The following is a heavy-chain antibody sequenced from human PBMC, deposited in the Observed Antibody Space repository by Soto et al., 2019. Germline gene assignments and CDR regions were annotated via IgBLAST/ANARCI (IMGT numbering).Heavy chain of an antibody. CDR2: IIPILGIP. CDR3: VRNSLTGNYYFDY. D-gene: IGHD3-9*01. CDR1: GGTFSSNT. Sequence: QVQLVQSGAEVKKPGSSVKVSCKASGGTFSSNTISWVRQAPGQGLEWMGRIIPILGIPNYAQKFQGRVTITVDKATSTAYMELDSLISEDTAVYYCVRNSLTGNYYFDYGGQGTLVTVSS. V-gene: IGHV1-69*02. J-gene: IGHJ4*02.